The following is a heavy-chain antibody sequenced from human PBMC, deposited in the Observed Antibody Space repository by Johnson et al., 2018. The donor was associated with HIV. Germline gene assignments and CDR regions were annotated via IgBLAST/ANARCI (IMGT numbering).Heavy chain of an antibody. V-gene: IGHV3-23*01. CDR2: ISYTGSST. CDR3: AREISRYYYDYAAFDL. CDR1: GFTFSSYW. D-gene: IGHD3-22*01. Sequence: LLESGGGLVQPGGSLRLSCAASGFTFSSYWMSWVRQAPGKGLQWVSAISYTGSSTYYADSVKGRFTISRDNSSSTVYLHMINLRADDTALYSCAREISRYYYDYAAFDLWGQGTTVTVSS. J-gene: IGHJ3*01.